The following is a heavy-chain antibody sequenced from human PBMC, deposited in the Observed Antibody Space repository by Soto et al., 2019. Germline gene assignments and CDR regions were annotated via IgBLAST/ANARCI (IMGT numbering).Heavy chain of an antibody. Sequence: EVQLLDSGGGLVQPGGSLRLSCAASGFSFSRYAMGWVRQAPGKGLEWLSGINGSGGSTYYADSVKGRFTISRDNSKDKLYLQMNSLRVEDTAVYYCARGYYYDNSGYYNYWGQGTLVTVSS. CDR2: INGSGGST. J-gene: IGHJ4*02. CDR3: ARGYYYDNSGYYNY. D-gene: IGHD3-22*01. V-gene: IGHV3-23*01. CDR1: GFSFSRYA.